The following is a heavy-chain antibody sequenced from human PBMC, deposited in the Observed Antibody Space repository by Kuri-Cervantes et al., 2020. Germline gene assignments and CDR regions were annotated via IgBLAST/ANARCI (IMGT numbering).Heavy chain of an antibody. D-gene: IGHD3-16*01. CDR2: IKQDGSEK. V-gene: IGHV3-7*01. Sequence: GESLKISCAASGFTFSDYYMSWIRQAPGKGLEWVANIKQDGSEKYYVDSVKGRFTISRDNAKNSLYLQMNSLRAEGTAVYYCARDGAPIYYYYMDVWGKGTTVTVSS. CDR1: GFTFSDYY. J-gene: IGHJ6*03. CDR3: ARDGAPIYYYYMDV.